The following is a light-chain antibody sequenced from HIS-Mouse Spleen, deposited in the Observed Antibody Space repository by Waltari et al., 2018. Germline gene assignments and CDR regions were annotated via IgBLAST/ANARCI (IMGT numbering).Light chain of an antibody. CDR3: SSYTSSSTLDWV. V-gene: IGLV2-14*01. J-gene: IGLJ3*02. CDR2: EVS. Sequence: QSALTQPASVSGSPGQSITISCTGTTSDVGGYNYVPWYQQHPGKAPTLMLYEVSSRTEGVSNRFPGSKPGNTASLTISGLQAEDEADYYCSSYTSSSTLDWVFGGGTKLTVL. CDR1: TSDVGGYNY.